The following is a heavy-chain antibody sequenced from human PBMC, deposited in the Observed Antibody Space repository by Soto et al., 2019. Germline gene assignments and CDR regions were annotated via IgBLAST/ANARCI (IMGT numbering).Heavy chain of an antibody. J-gene: IGHJ5*02. CDR2: IYYSGST. D-gene: IGHD3-10*01. CDR1: GGSISSGGYY. V-gene: IGHV4-31*03. CDR3: ARGGSGSYYILYNWFDP. Sequence: TVSGGSISSGGYYWSWIRQHPGKGLEWIGYIYYSGSTYYNPSLKSRVTISVDTSKNQFSLKLSSVTAADTAVYYCARGGSGSYYILYNWFDPWGQGTLVTVSS.